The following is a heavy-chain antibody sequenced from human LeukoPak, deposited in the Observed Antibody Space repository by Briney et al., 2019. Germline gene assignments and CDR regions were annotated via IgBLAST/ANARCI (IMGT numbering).Heavy chain of an antibody. CDR2: IYGNDYK. Sequence: SGPTLVNPTQTLTLTCTFSGFSLSTSGVGVGGIRQPPGKALEWLALIYGNDYKRYSQSLKSRLTLTKDTSKNQVVLTMTDMDPVDTPTYYCAHSNHHSSGYYQLDWFDPWGQGTLVTVPS. D-gene: IGHD3-22*01. CDR3: AHSNHHSSGYYQLDWFDP. J-gene: IGHJ5*02. V-gene: IGHV2-5*01. CDR1: GFSLSTSGVG.